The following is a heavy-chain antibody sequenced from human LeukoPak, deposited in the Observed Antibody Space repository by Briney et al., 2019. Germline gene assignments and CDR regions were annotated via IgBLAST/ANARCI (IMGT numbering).Heavy chain of an antibody. CDR2: VYSSGSS. V-gene: IGHV4-61*02. D-gene: IGHD2-15*01. J-gene: IGHJ4*02. CDR1: GGSISSANFY. Sequence: QVQLQESGPGLVKPSQTLSLTCTVSGGSISSANFYWSWVRQPAGKGLEWIGRVYSSGSSNYNPSLNSRVTISVDTSKNQVSLKLTSVTAADTAVYYCARGRLLATFDCWGQGTLVTVSS. CDR3: ARGRLLATFDC.